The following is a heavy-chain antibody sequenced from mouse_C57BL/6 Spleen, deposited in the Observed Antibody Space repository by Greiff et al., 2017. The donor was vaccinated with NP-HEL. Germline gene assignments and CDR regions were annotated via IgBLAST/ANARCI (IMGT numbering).Heavy chain of an antibody. CDR3: ARLDFYDGYYVAY. CDR1: GYTFTSYW. V-gene: IGHV1-55*01. J-gene: IGHJ3*01. CDR2: IYPGSGST. D-gene: IGHD2-3*01. Sequence: QVQLQQPGAELVKPGASVKMSCKASGYTFTSYWITWVKQRPGQGLEWIGDIYPGSGSTNYNEKFKSKATLTVDTSSSTAYMQLSSLTSEDSAVYYCARLDFYDGYYVAYWGQGTLVTVSA.